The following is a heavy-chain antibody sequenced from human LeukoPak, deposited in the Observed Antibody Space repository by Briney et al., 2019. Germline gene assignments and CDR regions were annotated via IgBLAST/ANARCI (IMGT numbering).Heavy chain of an antibody. D-gene: IGHD6-19*01. CDR3: ASLVPGAVATYGGVS. J-gene: IGHJ5*02. V-gene: IGHV4-39*01. CDR2: IYYSGNT. CDR1: GGSISSSDYY. Sequence: PSETLSLTCTVSGGSISSSDYYWGWLRQPPGKGLEWIGSIYYSGNTFYNPSLKSRVTISVYTSKNQFSLKVSFVTVGDTAVYYCASLVPGAVATYGGVSWGQGTLVTVSS.